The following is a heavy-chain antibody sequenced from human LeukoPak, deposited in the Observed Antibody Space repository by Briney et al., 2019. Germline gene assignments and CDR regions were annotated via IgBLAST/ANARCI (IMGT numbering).Heavy chain of an antibody. J-gene: IGHJ6*03. CDR1: GYSFTSYW. V-gene: IGHV5-51*01. D-gene: IGHD3-10*01. CDR3: ARLGYYGSGSYYPTTYYYMDV. CDR2: IYPGDSDT. Sequence: GESLKISCKGSGYSFTSYWIGWVRQIPGKGLEWMGIIYPGDSDTRYSPSFQGQVTISADKSISTAYLQWSSLKASDTAMYYCARLGYYGSGSYYPTTYYYMDVWGKGTTVTVSS.